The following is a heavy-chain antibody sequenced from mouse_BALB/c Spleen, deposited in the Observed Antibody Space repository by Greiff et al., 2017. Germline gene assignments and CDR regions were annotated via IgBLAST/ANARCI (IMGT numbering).Heavy chain of an antibody. CDR2: INPSSGYT. V-gene: IGHV1-4*01. J-gene: IGHJ2*01. D-gene: IGHD2-10*01. CDR1: GYTFTSYT. CDR3: ASYYGNYGSYGY. Sequence: QVQLKESGAELARPGASVKMSCKASGYTFTSYTMHWVKQRPGQGLEWIGYINPSSGYTNYNQKFKDKATLTADKSSSTAYMQLSSLTSEDSAVYYCASYYGNYGSYGYWGQGTTLTVSS.